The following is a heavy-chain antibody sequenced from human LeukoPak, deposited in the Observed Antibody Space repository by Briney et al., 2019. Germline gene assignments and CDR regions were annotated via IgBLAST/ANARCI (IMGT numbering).Heavy chain of an antibody. D-gene: IGHD2-2*02. Sequence: ASVNVSCKASGYTFTGYYMHWVRQAPGQGLEWMGWINPNSGGTNYAQKFQGRVTMTRDTSISTAYMELSRLRSDDTAVYYCARDCSSTSCYTGYWGQGTLVTVSS. CDR3: ARDCSSTSCYTGY. V-gene: IGHV1-2*02. J-gene: IGHJ4*02. CDR1: GYTFTGYY. CDR2: INPNSGGT.